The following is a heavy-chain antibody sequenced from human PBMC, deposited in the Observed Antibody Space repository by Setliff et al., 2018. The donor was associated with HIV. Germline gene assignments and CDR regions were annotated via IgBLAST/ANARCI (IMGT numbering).Heavy chain of an antibody. CDR3: ARLGRADDGGGFSIRFDY. J-gene: IGHJ4*02. Sequence: SETLSLTCTVSGGSISTYYWSWIRQPAGKGLEWIGRIYRSGDTFYNPSLKSRVTLSMDTSQNQFSLRLNSVTAADTAVYYCARLGRADDGGGFSIRFDYWGQGTLGHRLL. V-gene: IGHV4-4*07. CDR2: IYRSGDT. D-gene: IGHD2-15*01. CDR1: GGSISTYY.